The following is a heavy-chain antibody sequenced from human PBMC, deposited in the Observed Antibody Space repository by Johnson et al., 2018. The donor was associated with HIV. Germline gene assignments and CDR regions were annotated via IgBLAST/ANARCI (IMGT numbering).Heavy chain of an antibody. Sequence: VQLVESGGGVVQPGRSLRLSCAASGFTFSIYGMHWVRQAPGKGLEWVAVIWSDGSNKYYADSVQDRFTISRDNSKKTLYLQMNSLRAEDTAVYYCAKSIAAAGTNAFDIWGQGTMVTVSS. CDR2: IWSDGSNK. CDR3: AKSIAAAGTNAFDI. CDR1: GFTFSIYG. J-gene: IGHJ3*02. D-gene: IGHD6-13*01. V-gene: IGHV3-33*06.